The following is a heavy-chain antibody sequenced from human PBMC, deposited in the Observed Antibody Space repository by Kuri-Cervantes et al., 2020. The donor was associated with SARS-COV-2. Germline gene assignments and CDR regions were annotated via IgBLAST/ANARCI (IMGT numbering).Heavy chain of an antibody. D-gene: IGHD3-22*01. Sequence: GESLKISCKGSGYSFTSYWIGWVRQMPGKGLEWMGIIYPGDSDTRYSPSFQGQVTISADKSISTAYLRWSSLKASDTAMYYCARHSYDSSGYYRGRARTYGMDVWGQGTTVTVSS. J-gene: IGHJ6*02. CDR3: ARHSYDSSGYYRGRARTYGMDV. CDR1: GYSFTSYW. V-gene: IGHV5-51*01. CDR2: IYPGDSDT.